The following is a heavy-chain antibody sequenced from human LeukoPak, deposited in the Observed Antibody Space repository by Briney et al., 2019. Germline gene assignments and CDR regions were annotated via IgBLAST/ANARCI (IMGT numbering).Heavy chain of an antibody. V-gene: IGHV1-2*02. J-gene: IGHJ4*02. CDR3: ARRIAVGGSPVYYFDY. Sequence: ASVKVSCKASAYTLSGYYMHWVRQAPGQGLEWMGWINPKSGITNYAQKFQGRVTMTWDTSINTTFMELSRLRSDDTAVYYCARRIAVGGSPVYYFDYWGQGTLVTVSS. CDR2: INPKSGIT. CDR1: AYTLSGYY. D-gene: IGHD6-19*01.